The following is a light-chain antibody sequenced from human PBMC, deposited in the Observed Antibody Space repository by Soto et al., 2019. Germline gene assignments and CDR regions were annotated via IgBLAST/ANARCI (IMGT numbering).Light chain of an antibody. CDR1: QSVGYY. J-gene: IGKJ3*01. CDR3: QQRSNWLFT. V-gene: IGKV3-11*01. Sequence: EIVLTQSPATLSLSPGERATLSCRASQSVGYYLAWYQHKPGQAPRLLIYDAFNSATGIPARFSGSGSGTDFTLTISSLEPEDFAVYYCQQRSNWLFTFGPGTRVDI. CDR2: DAF.